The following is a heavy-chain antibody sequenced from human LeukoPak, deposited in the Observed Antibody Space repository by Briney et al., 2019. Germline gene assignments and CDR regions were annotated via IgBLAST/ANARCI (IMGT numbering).Heavy chain of an antibody. CDR2: AFSDGRT. J-gene: IGHJ4*02. CDR1: GITVSTNY. Sequence: GGSLRLSCAASGITVSTNYMSWVRQAPGKGLEWVSIAFSDGRTFYADSVKGRFTISRDSSKNTVFLQMDSLRAEDTAVYYCARGDFDYWGQGTLVTVSS. CDR3: ARGDFDY. V-gene: IGHV3-53*01.